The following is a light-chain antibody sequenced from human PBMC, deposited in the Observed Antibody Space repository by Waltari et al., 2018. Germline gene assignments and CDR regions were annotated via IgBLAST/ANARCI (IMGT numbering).Light chain of an antibody. CDR1: SSDIGGYNY. Sequence: QSALTQPASVSGSPGQSITISCIGTSSDIGGYNYVSWYQQHPGKAPKVMIYDVTKRPSGVSKRFSGSKSGSTASLTISGLQAEDEADYYCSSYTSSNTWVCGGGTKLTVL. CDR2: DVT. CDR3: SSYTSSNTWV. J-gene: IGLJ3*02. V-gene: IGLV2-14*01.